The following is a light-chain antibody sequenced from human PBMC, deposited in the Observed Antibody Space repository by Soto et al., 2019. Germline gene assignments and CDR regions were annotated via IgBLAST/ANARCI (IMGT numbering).Light chain of an antibody. Sequence: DIVMTQSPLSLPVTPGEPASFSCRPSQSLLHSDGYNYLDWYLQKPGQSPQVLIYLGSNRASGVPDRLSGSGSGTDFTLKISRVEAEDVGVYYCMQALQTPITFGQGTRLEIK. V-gene: IGKV2-28*01. J-gene: IGKJ5*01. CDR3: MQALQTPIT. CDR1: QSLLHSDGYNY. CDR2: LGS.